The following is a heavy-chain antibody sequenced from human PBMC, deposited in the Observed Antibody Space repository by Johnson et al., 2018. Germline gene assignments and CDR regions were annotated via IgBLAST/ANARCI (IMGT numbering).Heavy chain of an antibody. CDR2: ISDDGSNK. J-gene: IGHJ3*02. D-gene: IGHD3-22*01. Sequence: QVQLVQSGGGVVQPGRSLRLSCAASGFTFSSYAMHWVRQAPGKGLEWVAVISDDGSNKYYADSVRGRFTISRNNSKNTLYVQRNSLRAEDTAVYYCARGGDYDRSGSRGFDIWGQGTMVTVSS. CDR1: GFTFSSYA. CDR3: ARGGDYDRSGSRGFDI. V-gene: IGHV3-30-3*01.